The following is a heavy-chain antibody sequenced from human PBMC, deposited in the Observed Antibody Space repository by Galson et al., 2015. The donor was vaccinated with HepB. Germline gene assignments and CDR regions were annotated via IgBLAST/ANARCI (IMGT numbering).Heavy chain of an antibody. CDR2: INPSGGST. J-gene: IGHJ4*02. CDR3: ERGSNGQELVRPSYYFDY. CDR1: GYTFTSYY. D-gene: IGHD6-13*01. Sequence: SVKVSCKASGYTFTSYYMHWVRQAPGQGLEWMGIINPSGGSTSYAQKLQGRVTMTRDTSTSTVYMELSSLRSEDTAVYYCERGSNGQELVRPSYYFDYWGQGTLVTVSS. V-gene: IGHV1-46*04.